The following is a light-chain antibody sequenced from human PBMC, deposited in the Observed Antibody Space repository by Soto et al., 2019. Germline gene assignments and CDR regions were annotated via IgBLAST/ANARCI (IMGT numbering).Light chain of an antibody. CDR1: QSVSSSY. J-gene: IGKJ1*01. CDR3: QEYNTWPWT. Sequence: EIVLTQSPGTLSLSPGERATLSCRASQSVSSSYLAWYQQIPGQAPRLLIYGASSRATGIPDRFTGSGSGTEFILTITSLQSEDSAVYYCQEYNTWPWTFGQGTKVDIK. CDR2: GAS. V-gene: IGKV3-20*01.